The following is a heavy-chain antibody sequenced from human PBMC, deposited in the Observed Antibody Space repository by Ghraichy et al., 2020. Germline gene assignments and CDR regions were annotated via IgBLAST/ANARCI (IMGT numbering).Heavy chain of an antibody. CDR2: VHYSGST. Sequence: SETLSLTCTVSGGSVSSSSYYWGWIRQPPGKGLESIGSVHYSGSTYYNPSLKSRVTISVDTSKNHFSLKLSSVTAADTAVYYCATLRGYSYSYGDYWGQGTLVTVSS. D-gene: IGHD5-18*01. CDR3: ATLRGYSYSYGDY. V-gene: IGHV4-39*02. CDR1: GGSVSSSSYY. J-gene: IGHJ4*02.